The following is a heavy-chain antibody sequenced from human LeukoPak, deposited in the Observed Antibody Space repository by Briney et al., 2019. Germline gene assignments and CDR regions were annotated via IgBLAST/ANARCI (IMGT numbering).Heavy chain of an antibody. Sequence: SETPSLTCAVYGGSFSGYYWSWIRQPAGKGLEWIGRIYTSGSTNYNPSLKSRVTMSVDTSKNQFSLKLSSVTAADTAVYYCARGLSGDDYGDYYFDYWGQGTLVTVSS. CDR2: IYTSGST. J-gene: IGHJ4*02. CDR3: ARGLSGDDYGDYYFDY. D-gene: IGHD4-17*01. V-gene: IGHV4-59*10. CDR1: GGSFSGYY.